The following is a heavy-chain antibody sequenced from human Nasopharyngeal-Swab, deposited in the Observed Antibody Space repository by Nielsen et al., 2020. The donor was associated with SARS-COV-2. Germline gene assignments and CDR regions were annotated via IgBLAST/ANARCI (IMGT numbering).Heavy chain of an antibody. D-gene: IGHD6-19*01. CDR2: IKWDGSST. J-gene: IGHJ4*02. Sequence: GESLKISCAASGFTFEDYSMHWVRQVPGKGLEWVSLIKWDGSSTYYADSVKGRFTISRVNSEDSRHLQMSSLKTEDTAFYYCEKDFGSGCAGFDYWGQGTLVTVSS. CDR3: EKDFGSGCAGFDY. CDR1: GFTFEDYS. V-gene: IGHV3-43*01.